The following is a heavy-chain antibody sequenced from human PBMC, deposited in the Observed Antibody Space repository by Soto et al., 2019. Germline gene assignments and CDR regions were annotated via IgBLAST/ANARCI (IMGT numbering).Heavy chain of an antibody. J-gene: IGHJ4*02. CDR3: ARHESGGGSYPFDF. V-gene: IGHV5-10-1*01. CDR1: GFIFTSYW. D-gene: IGHD3-10*01. CDR2: LNPKDSFA. Sequence: GESLKISCKASGFIFTSYWLSWVRQMPGKGPEWMGMLNPKDSFANYSPSFRGHVTISPDTSVTTAYLKWSSLKASDTAIYYCARHESGGGSYPFDFWGQGTLVTVSS.